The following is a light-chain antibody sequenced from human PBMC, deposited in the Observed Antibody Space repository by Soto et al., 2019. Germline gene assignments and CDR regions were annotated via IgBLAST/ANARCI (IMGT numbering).Light chain of an antibody. CDR3: GTWDNSLSLPYV. CDR2: ENN. V-gene: IGLV1-51*02. CDR1: GSNIGNNY. J-gene: IGLJ1*01. Sequence: QSVLTQPPSVSAAPGQKVTISCSGSGSNIGNNYVSWYQQLPGTAPKLLIFENNKRPSGIPDRFSASKSGTSATLAITGLQTGDAADYYCGTWDNSLSLPYVFGTGTKV.